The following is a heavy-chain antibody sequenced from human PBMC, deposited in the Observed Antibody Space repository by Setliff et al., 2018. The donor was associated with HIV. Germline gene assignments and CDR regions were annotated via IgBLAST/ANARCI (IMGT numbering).Heavy chain of an antibody. V-gene: IGHV4-4*02. Sequence: PSETLSLTCDVSGGSISSNSWWTWVRQPPGKGLEWIGQIYHGGNTRYNPSLKSRLTMSIDKSKNQVSLELSSVTAADTAIYYCARQGLTMLRGVPAPILYYFDYWGQGILVTVSS. D-gene: IGHD3-10*01. CDR2: IYHGGNT. CDR3: ARQGLTMLRGVPAPILYYFDY. CDR1: GGSISSNSW. J-gene: IGHJ4*02.